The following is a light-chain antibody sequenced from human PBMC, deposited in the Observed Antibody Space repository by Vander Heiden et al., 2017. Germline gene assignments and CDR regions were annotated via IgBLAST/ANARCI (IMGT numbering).Light chain of an antibody. Sequence: DVVMTQSPLSLPVTLGQPASITCRSSQSLVDSDGNTYLNWFQQRPGQSPRRLIYQVSNRDSGVPDRFSGSGSGTDFTLKISRVEAEDVGVYYCRQGTHWPWTFGQGTKVEIK. CDR1: QSLVDSDGNTY. V-gene: IGKV2-30*01. J-gene: IGKJ1*01. CDR2: QVS. CDR3: RQGTHWPWT.